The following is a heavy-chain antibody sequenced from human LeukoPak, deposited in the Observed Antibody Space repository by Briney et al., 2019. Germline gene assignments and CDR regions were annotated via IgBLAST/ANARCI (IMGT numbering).Heavy chain of an antibody. CDR1: GFTFSSYS. Sequence: PGESLRLSCAASGFTFSSYSMNWVRQAPGKGLEWVSSISSSSSYIYYADSVKGRFTISRDNAKNSLYLQMNSLRAEDTAVYYCARTQMTTVFNWFDPWGQGTLVTVSS. D-gene: IGHD4-17*01. CDR3: ARTQMTTVFNWFDP. V-gene: IGHV3-21*01. J-gene: IGHJ5*02. CDR2: ISSSSSYI.